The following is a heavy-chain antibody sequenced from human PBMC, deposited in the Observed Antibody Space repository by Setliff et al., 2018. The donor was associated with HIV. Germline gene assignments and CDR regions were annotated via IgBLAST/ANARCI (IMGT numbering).Heavy chain of an antibody. CDR1: GFTFSSYG. D-gene: IGHD4-17*01. Sequence: PGGSLRLSCAASGFTFSSYGMHWVRQAPGKGLEWVAFIRYDGSNKYYADSVKGRFTISRDNSKNTLYLQMNSLRAEDTAVYYCAKDMGGMTTVTLYAFDIWGQGTMVTVSS. CDR3: AKDMGGMTTVTLYAFDI. J-gene: IGHJ3*02. CDR2: IRYDGSNK. V-gene: IGHV3-30*02.